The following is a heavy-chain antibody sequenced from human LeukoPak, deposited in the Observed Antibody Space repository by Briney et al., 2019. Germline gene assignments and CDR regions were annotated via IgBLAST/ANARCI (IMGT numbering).Heavy chain of an antibody. J-gene: IGHJ4*02. V-gene: IGHV5-51*01. D-gene: IGHD2-21*02. Sequence: GESLQISCKGSGSSFINYWIGWVRQMPGKGLEWMGIIYPGDSNTRYSPSFQGQVTISADKSISTAYLQWTSLKASDTAIYYCARQPLVRDCGGDCEFDYWGQGTRVSVSS. CDR2: IYPGDSNT. CDR3: ARQPLVRDCGGDCEFDY. CDR1: GSSFINYW.